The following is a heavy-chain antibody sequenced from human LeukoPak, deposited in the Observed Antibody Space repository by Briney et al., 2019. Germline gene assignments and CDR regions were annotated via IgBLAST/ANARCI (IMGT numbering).Heavy chain of an antibody. V-gene: IGHV3-21*06. CDR2: IGPTGFDR. Sequence: GGSLRPSYTTSGLTFSTSGFNWVRQAPGKGLEWVASIGPTGFDRYHADSIKGRFTISRDNANNFLYLQMDSLRAEDTAVYYCATETNGRHYDYWGQGTLLTVSS. D-gene: IGHD1-14*01. J-gene: IGHJ4*02. CDR1: GLTFSTSG. CDR3: ATETNGRHYDY.